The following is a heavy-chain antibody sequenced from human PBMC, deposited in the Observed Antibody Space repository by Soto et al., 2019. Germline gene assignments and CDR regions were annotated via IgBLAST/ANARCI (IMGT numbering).Heavy chain of an antibody. Sequence: GESLKISCKASGYIFTRYWIGWVRQMPGKGLEWMGIIYPGDSDTRYSPSFQGQVTISRDNSKNTLFLEMNSLRAEDTALYYCAKLGTVGVFENWGQGAQVTVSS. CDR3: AKLGTVGVFEN. CDR1: GYIFTRYW. D-gene: IGHD1-26*01. J-gene: IGHJ4*02. V-gene: IGHV5-51*01. CDR2: IYPGDSDT.